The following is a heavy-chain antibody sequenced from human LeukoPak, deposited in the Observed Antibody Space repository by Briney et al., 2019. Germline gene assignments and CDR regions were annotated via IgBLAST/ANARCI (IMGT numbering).Heavy chain of an antibody. V-gene: IGHV4-4*07. D-gene: IGHD1-1*01. CDR3: ARVNSTDAFYFDY. CDR1: GGSISSYY. CDR2: IYTSGST. J-gene: IGHJ4*02. Sequence: SGTLSLTCTASGGSISSYYRSWIRQPAGKGLEWIGRIYTSGSTNYNPSLKSRVTMSVDTSKNQFSLKLSSVTAADTAVYYCARVNSTDAFYFDYWGQGTLVTVSS.